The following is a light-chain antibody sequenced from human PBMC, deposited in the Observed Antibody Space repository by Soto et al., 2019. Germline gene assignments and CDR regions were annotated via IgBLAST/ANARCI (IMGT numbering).Light chain of an antibody. Sequence: QSVLTQPASVSGSPGQSITISCTGTSSDVGGYNYVSWYQQHPGKAPKLMIYEVSNRPSGVSNRFSGSKSGNTASLTISGLQAEDEADYYCCSYAGSSIFYVFGTGTKVTVL. CDR2: EVS. J-gene: IGLJ1*01. V-gene: IGLV2-14*01. CDR3: CSYAGSSIFYV. CDR1: SSDVGGYNY.